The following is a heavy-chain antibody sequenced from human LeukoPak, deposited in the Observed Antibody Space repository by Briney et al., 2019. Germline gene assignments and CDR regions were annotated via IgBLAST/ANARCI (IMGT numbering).Heavy chain of an antibody. CDR1: GFTFSNYG. J-gene: IGHJ4*02. CDR2: IRYVGGET. CDR3: ARGDGYNYFES. Sequence: PGGSLRLSCAASGFTFSNYGFHWVRQAPGKGLEWVAFIRYVGGETFYADSVKGRFTISRDNSKNTLYLQMNSLRAEDTAVYYCARGDGYNYFESWGQGTLVTVSS. V-gene: IGHV3-30*02. D-gene: IGHD5-24*01.